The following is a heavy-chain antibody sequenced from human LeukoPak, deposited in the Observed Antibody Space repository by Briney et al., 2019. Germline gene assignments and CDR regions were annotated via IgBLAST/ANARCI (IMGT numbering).Heavy chain of an antibody. J-gene: IGHJ4*02. V-gene: IGHV1-18*01. D-gene: IGHD3-10*01. CDR1: GYTFTSYG. CDR3: ATGSRWFGESMGY. CDR2: ISAYNGNT. Sequence: ASVKVSCKASGYTFTSYGISWVRQAPGQGLEWMGWISAYNGNTNYAQKLQGRVTMTEDTSTGTAYMELSSLRSEDTAVYYCATGSRWFGESMGYWGQGTLVTVSS.